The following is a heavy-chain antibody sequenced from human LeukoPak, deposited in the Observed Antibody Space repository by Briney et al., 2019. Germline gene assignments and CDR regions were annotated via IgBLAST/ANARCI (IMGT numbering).Heavy chain of an antibody. D-gene: IGHD6-13*01. CDR2: INHSGST. V-gene: IGHV4-34*01. CDR3: ARELTAAGTFGNYYYGMDV. CDR1: GGSFSGYY. J-gene: IGHJ6*02. Sequence: PSETLSLTCAVYGGSFSGYYWSWIRQPPGKGLEWIGEINHSGSTNYNPSLKSRGTISVDTSKNQSSLKLSSVTAADTAVYYCARELTAAGTFGNYYYGMDVWGQGTTVTVSS.